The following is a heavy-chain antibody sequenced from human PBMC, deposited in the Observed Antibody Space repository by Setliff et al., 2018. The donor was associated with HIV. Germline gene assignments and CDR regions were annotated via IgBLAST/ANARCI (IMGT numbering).Heavy chain of an antibody. CDR3: ATADFPPPSYIWESYRSGAFDI. V-gene: IGHV4-34*01. D-gene: IGHD3-16*02. CDR2: LSPSGTT. J-gene: IGHJ3*02. Sequence: PSETLSLTCTVYGGSFSNYYTNWIRQPPGKGLEWIGELSPSGTTRPNPSLQSRVIISLDTSKNQFSLKLTSVTAADTAMYYCATADFPPPSYIWESYRSGAFDIWGQGTMVTVSS. CDR1: GGSFSNYY.